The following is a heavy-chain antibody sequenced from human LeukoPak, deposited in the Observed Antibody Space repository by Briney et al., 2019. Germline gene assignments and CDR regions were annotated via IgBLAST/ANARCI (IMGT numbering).Heavy chain of an antibody. V-gene: IGHV3-23*01. CDR1: GFTVSTNY. D-gene: IGHD4-23*01. J-gene: IGHJ6*03. Sequence: GGSLRLSCAASGFTVSTNYMSWVRQAPGKGLEWVSAISGSGGSTYYADSVKGRFSILRDNSKNTLYLQMNSLRAEDTAVYYCAKDLRQLLYYMDVWGKGTTVTVSS. CDR2: ISGSGGST. CDR3: AKDLRQLLYYMDV.